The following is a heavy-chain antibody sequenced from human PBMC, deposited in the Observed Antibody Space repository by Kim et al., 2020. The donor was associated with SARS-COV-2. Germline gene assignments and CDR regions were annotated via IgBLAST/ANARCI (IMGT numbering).Heavy chain of an antibody. Sequence: AQKFQGRVTMTEDTSTDTAYMELSSLRSEDTAVYYCATDLARSGLGAFDIWGQGTMVTVSS. D-gene: IGHD6-19*01. V-gene: IGHV1-24*01. CDR3: ATDLARSGLGAFDI. J-gene: IGHJ3*02.